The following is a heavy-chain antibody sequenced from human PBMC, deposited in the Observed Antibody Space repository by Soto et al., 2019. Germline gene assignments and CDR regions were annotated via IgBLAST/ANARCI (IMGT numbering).Heavy chain of an antibody. Sequence: QVQLVESGGGVVQPGRSLRLSCAASGFTFSSYAMHWVRQAPGKGLEWVAVISYDGSNKYYADSVKGRFTISRDNSKNTMYLQMKSVRDEDTAVYYCARGRDGLDVWGQGTTVTVSS. J-gene: IGHJ6*02. CDR1: GFTFSSYA. CDR3: ARGRDGLDV. V-gene: IGHV3-30-3*01. CDR2: ISYDGSNK.